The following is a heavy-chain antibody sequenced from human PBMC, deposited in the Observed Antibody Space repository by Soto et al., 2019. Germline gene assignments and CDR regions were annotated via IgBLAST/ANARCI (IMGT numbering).Heavy chain of an antibody. CDR3: ALYYRSGSCYGWFDS. CDR1: GNTFTSYD. CDR2: MNPNNGNT. Sequence: ASVKVSCKASGNTFTSYDINWVRQATGQGLEWMGWMNPNNGNTGYAQKFQGRVSMTTNTAISTAYMELSSLGSEDTAVYYCALYYRSGSCYGWFDSWGQGTLVTVSS. V-gene: IGHV1-8*01. J-gene: IGHJ5*01. D-gene: IGHD3-10*01.